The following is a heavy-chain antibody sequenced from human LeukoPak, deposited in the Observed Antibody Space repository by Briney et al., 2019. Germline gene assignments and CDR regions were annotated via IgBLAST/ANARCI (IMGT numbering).Heavy chain of an antibody. V-gene: IGHV4-34*01. CDR3: AKSGGYGLIDY. J-gene: IGHJ4*02. Sequence: SETLSLTCAVYGGSFSGYYWSWIRQPPGKGLECIGEIHHSGSTNYNPSLKSRVTLSVDTSKNQFSLKLSSVTAADTAVYYCAKSGGYGLIDYWGQGTLVTVSS. CDR1: GGSFSGYY. D-gene: IGHD1-26*01. CDR2: IHHSGST.